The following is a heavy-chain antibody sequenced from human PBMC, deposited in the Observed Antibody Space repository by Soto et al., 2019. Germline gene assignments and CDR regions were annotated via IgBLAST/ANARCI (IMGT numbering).Heavy chain of an antibody. CDR3: ARTGVYSRSLNEYFPH. J-gene: IGHJ1*01. CDR1: GFTFSSYA. Sequence: PGGSLRLSCAASGFTFSSYAMRWVRQAPGKGLEYVSAISSNGGSTYYANSVKGRFTISRDNSKNTLYLQMGSLRAEDMAVYYCARTGVYSRSLNEYFPHWVQGTLVTVSS. CDR2: ISSNGGST. D-gene: IGHD6-13*01. V-gene: IGHV3-64*01.